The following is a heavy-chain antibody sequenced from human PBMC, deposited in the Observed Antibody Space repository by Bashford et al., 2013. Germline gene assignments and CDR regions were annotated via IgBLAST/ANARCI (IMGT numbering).Heavy chain of an antibody. CDR1: GVSITRYY. CDR2: IYHSGGT. V-gene: IGHV4-59*01. Sequence: SETLSLTCTVSGVSITRYYWSWIRQSPGKGLEWLGYIYHSGGTHYNPSLKGRGSISLDTTKNQFSLKLTSMTAADTAMYYCARAVTTGGWFDPWGQGTLVTVSS. D-gene: IGHD4-17*01. CDR3: ARAVTTGGWFDP. J-gene: IGHJ5*02.